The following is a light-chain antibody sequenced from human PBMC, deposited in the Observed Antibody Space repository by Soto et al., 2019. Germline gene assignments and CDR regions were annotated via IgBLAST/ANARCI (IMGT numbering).Light chain of an antibody. CDR3: SSYTSTSTFL. CDR2: EVS. Sequence: QSVLTQPASASGSPGQSITISCTGTSSDIGAYNYVSWYQHHPGKAPKFMMYEVSYRPSGVSDRFSGSKSGNTASLTISGLQAEDEADYYCSSYTSTSTFLFGGGTKLTVL. J-gene: IGLJ2*01. V-gene: IGLV2-14*01. CDR1: SSDIGAYNY.